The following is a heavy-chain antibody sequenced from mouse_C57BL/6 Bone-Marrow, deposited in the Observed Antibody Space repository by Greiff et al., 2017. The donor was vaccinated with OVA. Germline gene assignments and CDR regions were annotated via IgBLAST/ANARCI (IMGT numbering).Heavy chain of an antibody. V-gene: IGHV1-26*01. CDR2: INPNNGGT. CDR1: GYTFTDYY. D-gene: IGHD1-1*01. J-gene: IGHJ4*01. Sequence: VQLQQSGPELVKPGASVKISCKASGYTFTDYYMNWVKQSHGKSLEWIGDINPNNGGTSYNQKFKGKATLTVDKSSSTAYMELRSLTSEDSAVYYCARRGSGSSFYYYAMDYWGQGTSVTVSS. CDR3: ARRGSGSSFYYYAMDY.